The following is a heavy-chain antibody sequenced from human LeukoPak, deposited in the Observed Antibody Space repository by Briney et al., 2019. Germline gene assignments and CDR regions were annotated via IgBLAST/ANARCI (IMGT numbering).Heavy chain of an antibody. D-gene: IGHD2-2*01. V-gene: IGHV1-18*01. Sequence: GASVKVSCKASGYTFTSYDINWVRQAPGQGLEWMGWISAYNGNTNYAQKLQGRVTMTTDTSTSTAYMELRSLRSDDTAVYYCAREGLPGGYCSSTSCYPSNWFDPWGQGTLVTVSS. J-gene: IGHJ5*02. CDR1: GYTFTSYD. CDR3: AREGLPGGYCSSTSCYPSNWFDP. CDR2: ISAYNGNT.